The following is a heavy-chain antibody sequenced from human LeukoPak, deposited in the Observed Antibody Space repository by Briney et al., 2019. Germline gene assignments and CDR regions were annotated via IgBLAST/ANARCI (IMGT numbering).Heavy chain of an antibody. Sequence: PGGSLRLSCTVSGFTLSSYEMTWFRQAPGKGLEWVSAISGSGGSTYYADSVKGRFTISRDNSKNTLYLQMNSLRAEDTAVYYCAKPLRLFDYWGQGTLVTVSS. D-gene: IGHD4-17*01. CDR3: AKPLRLFDY. J-gene: IGHJ4*02. CDR1: GFTLSSYE. V-gene: IGHV3-23*01. CDR2: ISGSGGST.